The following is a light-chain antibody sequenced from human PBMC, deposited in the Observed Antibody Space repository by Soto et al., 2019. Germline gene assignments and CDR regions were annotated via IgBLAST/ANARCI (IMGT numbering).Light chain of an antibody. CDR3: QQYGSSPLT. J-gene: IGKJ4*01. CDR2: DTS. Sequence: EIVLTQSPGTLSLSVGERVTLSCRASQSVSSYLAWYQQTPGQAPRLLIYDTSNRATGTPDRFSGSGSGTAFPLTISRLEPEDFTVYYCQQYGSSPLTFGGGTTVEIK. CDR1: QSVSSY. V-gene: IGKV3-20*01.